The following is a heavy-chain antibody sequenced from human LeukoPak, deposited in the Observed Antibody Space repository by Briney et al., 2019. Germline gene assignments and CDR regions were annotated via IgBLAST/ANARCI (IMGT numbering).Heavy chain of an antibody. CDR2: ISGSGGST. CDR1: GFTFSSYA. V-gene: IGHV3-23*01. J-gene: IGHJ4*02. Sequence: GGSLRLSCAASGFTFSSYAMSWVRQAPGKGLEWVSAISGSGGSTYYADSVKGRFTISRDNSKNTLYLQMNSLRAEDTAVYYCAKRRSYYDSSGYYGTAAYWGQGTLVTVSS. CDR3: AKRRSYYDSSGYYGTAAY. D-gene: IGHD3-22*01.